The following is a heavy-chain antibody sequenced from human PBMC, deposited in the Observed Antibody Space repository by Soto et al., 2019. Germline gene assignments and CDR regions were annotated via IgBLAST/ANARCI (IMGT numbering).Heavy chain of an antibody. CDR3: AHSAWYAFGF. Sequence: QITLKESGPTLVKPTQTLTLTCTFSGFSLTTTGAGVGWIRQPPGKALEWLALIYWDDDRRYSPSLKSRLTLTKDTSKNQVVLTMTNMDPVDTATYFCAHSAWYAFGFWGQGTLVTVSS. V-gene: IGHV2-5*02. CDR1: GFSLTTTGAG. CDR2: IYWDDDR. D-gene: IGHD2-8*02. J-gene: IGHJ3*01.